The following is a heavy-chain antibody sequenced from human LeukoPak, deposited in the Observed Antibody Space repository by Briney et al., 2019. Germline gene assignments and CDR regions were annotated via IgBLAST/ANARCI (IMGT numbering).Heavy chain of an antibody. D-gene: IGHD2-15*01. Sequence: ASVKVSCKASGYTFTGYYMHWVRQAPGQGLEWMGWINPNSGGTNYAQKFQGRVTMTRDTSISTAYMELSRLRSDDTAVYYCARVKYRAPTPYYGMDVWGQGTTVTVSS. CDR2: INPNSGGT. J-gene: IGHJ6*02. CDR3: ARVKYRAPTPYYGMDV. V-gene: IGHV1-2*02. CDR1: GYTFTGYY.